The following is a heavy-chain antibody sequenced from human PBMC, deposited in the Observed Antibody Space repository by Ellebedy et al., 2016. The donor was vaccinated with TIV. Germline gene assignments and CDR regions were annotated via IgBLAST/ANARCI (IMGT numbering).Heavy chain of an antibody. J-gene: IGHJ4*02. CDR3: ATGEDYDILTGYYY. CDR2: ISAYNGNT. D-gene: IGHD3-9*01. V-gene: IGHV1-18*01. CDR1: GYTFTSYG. Sequence: AASVKVSCKASGYTFTSYGISWARQAPGQGLEWMGWISAYNGNTNYAQKLQGRVTMTTDTSTSTAYMELRSLRSDDTAVYYCATGEDYDILTGYYYWGQGTLVTVSS.